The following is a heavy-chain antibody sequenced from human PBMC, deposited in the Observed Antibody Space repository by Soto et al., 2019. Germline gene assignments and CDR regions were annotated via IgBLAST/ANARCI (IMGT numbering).Heavy chain of an antibody. J-gene: IGHJ6*02. CDR2: MTSGSNYI. Sequence: EVQLVESGGGLVKPGESLRLSCKASGFSFRSYSMDWVRQAPGKALEWVSSMTSGSNYIFYADSVKGRFIISRDNAKNSLYLQMNSLRAEDSAVYFCAREGRSLLLDAWGRGTTVTVSS. CDR1: GFSFRSYS. CDR3: AREGRSLLLDA. V-gene: IGHV3-21*02.